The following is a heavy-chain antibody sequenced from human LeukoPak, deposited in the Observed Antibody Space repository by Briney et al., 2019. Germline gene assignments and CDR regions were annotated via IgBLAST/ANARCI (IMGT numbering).Heavy chain of an antibody. CDR1: GGSFRGYK. D-gene: IGHD2-8*01. V-gene: IGHV4-34*01. J-gene: IGHJ3*02. CDR3: ARCRFVYVRYRSRDAFDI. Sequence: SETLSLTCAVHGGSFRGYKWRWIRQPPGKGLEWIGEINHSGYTNYNPSLKSRVTISVDTSKNQFSLKLSSVTAADTAVYYCARCRFVYVRYRSRDAFDIWGQGTMVTVSS. CDR2: INHSGYT.